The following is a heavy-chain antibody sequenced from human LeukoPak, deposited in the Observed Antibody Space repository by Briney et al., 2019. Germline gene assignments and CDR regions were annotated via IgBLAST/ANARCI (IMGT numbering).Heavy chain of an antibody. V-gene: IGHV1-46*01. CDR2: INPSGGST. CDR1: GGTFSSYA. CDR3: ARDTREAYCGGDCYSNYWYFDL. J-gene: IGHJ2*01. Sequence: ASVKVSCKASGGTFSSYAISWVRQAPGQGLEWMGIINPSGGSTSYAQKFQGRVTMTRDTSTSTVYMELSSLRSEDTAVYYCARDTREAYCGGDCYSNYWYFDLWGRGTLVTVSS. D-gene: IGHD2-21*02.